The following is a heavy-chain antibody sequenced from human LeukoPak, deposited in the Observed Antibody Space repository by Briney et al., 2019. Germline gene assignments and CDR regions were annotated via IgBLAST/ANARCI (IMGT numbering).Heavy chain of an antibody. D-gene: IGHD3-16*01. Sequence: SGPTQVKPTQPLTLTCTFSGFSLSTSGVGVGWIRQPPGKALEWLALIYWDDDKRYSPSLKSRLTITKDTSKNQVVLTMTNMDPVDTATYYCARSGFWGIGFDPWGQGTLVTVSS. CDR1: GFSLSTSGVG. CDR3: ARSGFWGIGFDP. V-gene: IGHV2-5*02. J-gene: IGHJ5*02. CDR2: IYWDDDK.